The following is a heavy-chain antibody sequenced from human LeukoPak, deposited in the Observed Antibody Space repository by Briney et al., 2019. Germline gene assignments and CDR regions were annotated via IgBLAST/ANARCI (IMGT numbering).Heavy chain of an antibody. CDR3: ARLASGLNDGLDH. Sequence: ASVKVSCKASGYTFTGYYMHWVRQAPGQGLEWMGWINPNSGGTNYAQKFQGRVTITRDTSASTAYMELSSLRSEDTAVYYCARLASGLNDGLDHWGQGTLVTVSS. J-gene: IGHJ4*02. D-gene: IGHD6-19*01. CDR1: GYTFTGYY. V-gene: IGHV1-2*02. CDR2: INPNSGGT.